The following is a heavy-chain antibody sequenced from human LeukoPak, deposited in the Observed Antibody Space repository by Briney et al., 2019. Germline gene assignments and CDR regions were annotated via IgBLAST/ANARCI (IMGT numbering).Heavy chain of an antibody. CDR1: GYSVTIYD. D-gene: IGHD3-10*01. V-gene: IGHV1-8*03. Sequence: ASVKLSCKSSGYSVTIYDINWGRQATGHGLGWVGWMNPNSGNRGYAQKSQGRLTITTNTSISTEYMQLRSLRPADTAVYYCARRSSGSYYYPDYWGQGSLVTVSS. J-gene: IGHJ4*02. CDR2: MNPNSGNR. CDR3: ARRSSGSYYYPDY.